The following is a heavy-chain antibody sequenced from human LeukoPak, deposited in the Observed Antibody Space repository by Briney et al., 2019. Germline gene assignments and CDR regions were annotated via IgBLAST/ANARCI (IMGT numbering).Heavy chain of an antibody. CDR2: IYTSGST. V-gene: IGHV4-4*07. CDR3: ERDLRDCNYVCGSRALASSM. CDR1: GGSISSYY. D-gene: IGHD3-16*01. Sequence: PSETLSLTCTVSGGSISSYYWSWIRQPPGKGLEWIGHIYTSGSTNYNPSLKSRVTISVDTSTNQFSLKLSSVTAADTAVYYCERDLRDCNYVCGSRALASSMWGQGTMVSVST. J-gene: IGHJ3*02.